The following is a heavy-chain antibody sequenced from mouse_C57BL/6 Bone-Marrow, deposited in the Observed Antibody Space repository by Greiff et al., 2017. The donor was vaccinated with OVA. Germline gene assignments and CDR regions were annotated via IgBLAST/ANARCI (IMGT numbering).Heavy chain of an antibody. CDR3: ARSGTTVVGDWYFDV. J-gene: IGHJ1*03. D-gene: IGHD1-1*01. Sequence: QVQLQQSGTELVKPGASVKLSCKASGYTFTSYWMHWVKQRPGQGLEWIGNINPSNGGTNYNEKFKSKATLTVDKSSSTAYMQLSSLTSEDSAVYYCARSGTTVVGDWYFDVWGTGTTVTVSS. CDR1: GYTFTSYW. CDR2: INPSNGGT. V-gene: IGHV1-53*01.